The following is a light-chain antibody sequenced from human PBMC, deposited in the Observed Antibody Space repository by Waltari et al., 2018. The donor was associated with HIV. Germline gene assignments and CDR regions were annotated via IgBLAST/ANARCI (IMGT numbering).Light chain of an antibody. CDR2: EDN. CDR1: RGRHASNY. V-gene: IGLV6-57*04. Sequence: NFMLTQPPSMSESPGKTVTISYTRSRGRHASNYVPWYQQRPGSAPTTVIYEDNERPSGVPDRFSGSIDRSSNSASLTISGLKTEDEADYYCHSYDTNNQVFGGGTKLTVV. CDR3: HSYDTNNQV. J-gene: IGLJ2*01.